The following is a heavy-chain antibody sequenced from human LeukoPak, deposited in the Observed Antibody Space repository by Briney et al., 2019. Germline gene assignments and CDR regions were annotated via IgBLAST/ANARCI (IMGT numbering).Heavy chain of an antibody. D-gene: IGHD3-22*01. J-gene: IGHJ5*02. CDR2: IYYSGST. CDR3: ARGASSAFDP. V-gene: IGHV4-59*08. CDR1: GGSISSYY. Sequence: PSETLSLTCTVSGGSISSYYWSWIRQPPGKGLEWIGYIYYSGSTYYNPSLKSRVTISVDTSKNQFSLKLSSVTAADTAVYYCARGASSAFDPWGQGTLVTVSS.